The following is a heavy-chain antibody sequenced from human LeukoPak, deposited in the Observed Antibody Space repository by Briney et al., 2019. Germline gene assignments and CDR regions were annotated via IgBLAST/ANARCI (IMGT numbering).Heavy chain of an antibody. CDR3: ARGYHSFDV. J-gene: IGHJ6*02. D-gene: IGHD1-26*01. V-gene: IGHV3-72*01. Sequence: GGSLRLSCAVSGFTFSDHYMDWVRQAPGKGLEWVGRTRNKANSYTTVYAASVQGRFTVSRDDTKNPLYLQMNSLKTEDTAVYYCARGYHSFDVWGQGTTVTVSS. CDR1: GFTFSDHY. CDR2: TRNKANSYTT.